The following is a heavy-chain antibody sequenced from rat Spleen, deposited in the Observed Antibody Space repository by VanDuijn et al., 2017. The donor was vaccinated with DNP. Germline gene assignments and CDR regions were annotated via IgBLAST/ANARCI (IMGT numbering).Heavy chain of an antibody. CDR2: ISYEGIST. Sequence: EVHLVESGGGLVQPGRSLTLSCAASGFTFSDYYMAWVRQAPKKGLEWVASISYEGISTYYGDSVKGRFTISRDNAESTLYLQMNSLRSEDTATYYCARRGYNNAWFFDFWGPGTMVTVSS. CDR1: GFTFSDYY. J-gene: IGHJ1*01. V-gene: IGHV5-22*01. D-gene: IGHD1-10*01. CDR3: ARRGYNNAWFFDF.